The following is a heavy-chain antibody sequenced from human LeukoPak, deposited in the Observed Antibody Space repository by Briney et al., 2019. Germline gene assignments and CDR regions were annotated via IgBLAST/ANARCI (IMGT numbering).Heavy chain of an antibody. CDR3: ARDSSDVRDDYGDF. CDR2: ISSSDSTI. V-gene: IGHV3-48*02. Sequence: GGSLRLSCAASGFTFSSYIMNWVRQAPGKGLEWVSYISSSDSTIYYADSVKGRFNISRDNAKNSLYLQMNSLRDEDTAVYYCARDSSDVRDDYGDFWGQGTLVTVSS. CDR1: GFTFSSYI. J-gene: IGHJ4*02. D-gene: IGHD3-10*01.